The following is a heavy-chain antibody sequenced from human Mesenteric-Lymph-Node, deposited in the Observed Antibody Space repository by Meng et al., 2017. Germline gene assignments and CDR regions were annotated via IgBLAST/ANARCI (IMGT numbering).Heavy chain of an antibody. V-gene: IGHV3-11*04. CDR3: ARDEGYTLDY. CDR1: GFTFSDYY. CDR2: ISSSGSTI. Sequence: GESLKISCAASGFTFSDYYMSWIRQAPGKGLEWVSYISSSGSTIYYADSVKGRFTISRDNAKNTLYLQMNSLRAEDTAVYYCARDEGYTLDYWGQGTLVTVSS. J-gene: IGHJ4*02. D-gene: IGHD5-24*01.